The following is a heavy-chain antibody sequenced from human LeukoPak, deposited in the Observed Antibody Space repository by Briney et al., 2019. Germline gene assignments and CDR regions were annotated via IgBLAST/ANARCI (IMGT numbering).Heavy chain of an antibody. CDR3: ARVDYYGSGSYQIVDY. J-gene: IGHJ4*02. D-gene: IGHD3-10*01. CDR2: ISGSGGNT. V-gene: IGHV3-23*01. CDR1: GFTFSNYA. Sequence: GGSLRLSCAASGFTFSNYAMSWVRQAPGKGLEWVSSISGSGGNTYYADSVKGRFTISRDNSKNTLYLQMNSLRAEDTAVYYCARVDYYGSGSYQIVDYWGQGTLVTVSS.